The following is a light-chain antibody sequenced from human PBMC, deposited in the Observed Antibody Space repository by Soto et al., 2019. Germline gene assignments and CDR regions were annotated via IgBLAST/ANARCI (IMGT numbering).Light chain of an antibody. CDR1: SSDVGGYKY. V-gene: IGLV2-14*01. Sequence: QSVLTQPDSVSGSPGQSITISCTGTSSDVGGYKYVSWYQQHPGKAPKLMIYEVNNRPSGVSNRFSGSKSGNTASLTVSGLQAEDEADYYCSSFTSSSTLYVFGTGTKVTVL. J-gene: IGLJ1*01. CDR3: SSFTSSSTLYV. CDR2: EVN.